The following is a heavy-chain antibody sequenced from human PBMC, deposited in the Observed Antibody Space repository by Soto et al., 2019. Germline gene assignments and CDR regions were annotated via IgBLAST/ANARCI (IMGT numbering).Heavy chain of an antibody. CDR2: ISGSGGST. Sequence: GRSLRLSCAASGFTFSSYAMSWVRQAPGKGLEWVSAISGSGGSTYYADSVKGRFTISRDNSKNTLYLQMNSLRAEDTAVYYSAKDQLVRGPHDFGYWGQGTLVTVSS. J-gene: IGHJ4*02. CDR3: AKDQLVRGPHDFGY. V-gene: IGHV3-23*01. CDR1: GFTFSSYA. D-gene: IGHD3-10*01.